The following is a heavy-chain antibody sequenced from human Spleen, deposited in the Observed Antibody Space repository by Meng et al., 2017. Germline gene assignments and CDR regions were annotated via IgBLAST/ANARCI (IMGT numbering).Heavy chain of an antibody. Sequence: GSLRLSCTVSGGSISSYYWSWIRQPPGKGLEWIGDIYYSRTSNYNPSFKSRVTISVDTSKNHFSLKLSSVTAADTAVYYCATGTYYLDYWGQGTLVTVSS. CDR2: IYYSRTS. D-gene: IGHD1-26*01. V-gene: IGHV4-59*01. CDR1: GGSISSYY. J-gene: IGHJ4*02. CDR3: ATGTYYLDY.